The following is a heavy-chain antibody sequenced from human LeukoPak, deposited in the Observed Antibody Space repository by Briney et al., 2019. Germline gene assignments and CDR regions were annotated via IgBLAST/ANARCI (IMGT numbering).Heavy chain of an antibody. J-gene: IGHJ6*02. CDR1: GFTFSSYA. CDR3: AREGYCTNGVCSRDLYYYYGMDV. D-gene: IGHD2-8*01. V-gene: IGHV3-23*01. CDR2: ISGSGGST. Sequence: GRSLRLSCAASGFTFSSYAMSWVRQAPGKGLEWVSAISGSGGSTYYADSVKGRFTISRDNSKNTLYLQMNSLRAEDTAVYYCAREGYCTNGVCSRDLYYYYGMDVWGQGTTVTVSS.